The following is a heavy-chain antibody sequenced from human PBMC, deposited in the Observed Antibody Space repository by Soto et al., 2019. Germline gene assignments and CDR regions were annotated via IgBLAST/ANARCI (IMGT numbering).Heavy chain of an antibody. D-gene: IGHD4-17*01. J-gene: IGHJ4*02. Sequence: GASVKVSCKASGYTFTGYYMHWVRQAPGQGLEWMGWISAYNGNTNYAQKLQGRVTMTTDTSTSTAYMELRSLRSDDTAVYYCATTVTTQPDYWGQGTLVTVSS. CDR2: ISAYNGNT. CDR3: ATTVTTQPDY. V-gene: IGHV1-18*04. CDR1: GYTFTGYY.